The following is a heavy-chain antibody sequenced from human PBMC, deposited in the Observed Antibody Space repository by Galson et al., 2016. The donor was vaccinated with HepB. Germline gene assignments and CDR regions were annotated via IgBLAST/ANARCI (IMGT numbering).Heavy chain of an antibody. J-gene: IGHJ6*02. Sequence: SVKVSCKASGYIFSDHAIHWVRQAPGQGLKWMGWLTTANGDTIYSQRFQGRVSITRATSASTVYLDLSSLKSEDTGVYFCARNPLDIIARYGMDVCGQGTTVTVSS. D-gene: IGHD1-1*01. CDR3: ARNPLDIIARYGMDV. CDR1: GYIFSDHA. V-gene: IGHV1-3*04. CDR2: LTTANGDT.